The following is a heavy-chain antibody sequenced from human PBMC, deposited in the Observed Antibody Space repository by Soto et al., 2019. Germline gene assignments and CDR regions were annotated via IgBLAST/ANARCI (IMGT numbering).Heavy chain of an antibody. CDR2: ISSSGSDT. V-gene: IGHV3-11*05. Sequence: QVQLVESGGGLVKPGGCLRLSCAASGFTFSDYYMSWIRQAPGKGLEWVSYISSSGSDTNYADSVKGRFTVSRDNAKNSLYLQMDSLRAEDTAVYYCARSLRGYSGYSGYWGQGTLVTVSS. D-gene: IGHD5-12*01. CDR1: GFTFSDYY. J-gene: IGHJ4*02. CDR3: ARSLRGYSGYSGY.